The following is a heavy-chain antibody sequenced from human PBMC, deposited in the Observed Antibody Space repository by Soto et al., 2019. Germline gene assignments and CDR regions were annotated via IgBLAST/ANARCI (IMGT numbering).Heavy chain of an antibody. D-gene: IGHD2-15*01. CDR1: GFTFSSHG. Sequence: GGSLRLSCEASGFTFSSHGMHWVRQAPGKGLEWVAVIWYDGSKKYYTDSAQGRFTISRDNSENTLYLLINSLRADDTAVYYCARDRDPYIVSTSMDVWGQGTTVTVSS. V-gene: IGHV3-33*01. CDR2: IWYDGSKK. J-gene: IGHJ6*02. CDR3: ARDRDPYIVSTSMDV.